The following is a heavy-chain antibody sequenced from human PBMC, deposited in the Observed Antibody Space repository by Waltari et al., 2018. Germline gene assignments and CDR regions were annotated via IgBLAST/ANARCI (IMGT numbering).Heavy chain of an antibody. Sequence: EVQLLESGGGLVQPGGSLRLSCAASGFTFSSYAMSWVRQAPGKGLEWVSAISGRGGSTYYADSGKGRFTSSRDNSKNTLYLQMNSLRAEDTAVYYCAKSGRGVVVPAAMPFDYWGQGTLVTVSS. D-gene: IGHD2-2*01. CDR2: ISGRGGST. CDR3: AKSGRGVVVPAAMPFDY. J-gene: IGHJ4*02. CDR1: GFTFSSYA. V-gene: IGHV3-23*01.